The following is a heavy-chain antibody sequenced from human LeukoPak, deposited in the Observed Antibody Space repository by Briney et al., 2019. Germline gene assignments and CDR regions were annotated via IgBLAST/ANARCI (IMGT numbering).Heavy chain of an antibody. D-gene: IGHD4-11*01. CDR2: ISGYNGKT. CDR3: ARDRVYDYSNPRGFDH. CDR1: GYPFTSFG. V-gene: IGHV1-18*03. Sequence: ASXXVSCKTSGYPFTSFGISWVRQAPGQGLEWMGWISGYNGKTYYAQNLQGRVTVTTDTSTSTVYMELGSLRSVDMAIYYCARDRVYDYSNPRGFDHWGQGTLVTASS. J-gene: IGHJ4*02.